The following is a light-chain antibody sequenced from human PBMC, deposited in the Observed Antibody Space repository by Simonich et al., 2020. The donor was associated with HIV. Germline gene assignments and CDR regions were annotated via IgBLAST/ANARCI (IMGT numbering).Light chain of an antibody. J-gene: IGLJ1*01. Sequence: SALTQPASVSGSPGQSITISCTGTSSDVGHYNLVSWYQLHPGKAPKLMIYDASKRPSGVSHRFSVSKSGNTASLTISGLQAEDEAEYYCCSYALIVTSDVFGTGTKVTVL. CDR3: CSYALIVTSDV. CDR2: DAS. V-gene: IGLV2-23*01. CDR1: SSDVGHYNL.